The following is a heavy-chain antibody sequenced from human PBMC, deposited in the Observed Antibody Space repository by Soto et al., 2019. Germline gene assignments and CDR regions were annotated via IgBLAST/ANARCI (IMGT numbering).Heavy chain of an antibody. CDR3: VRNLASGGTYYIDY. D-gene: IGHD1-26*01. V-gene: IGHV3-72*01. CDR2: VRDKANGYTT. CDR1: GFIFSDHY. J-gene: IGHJ4*02. Sequence: EVQLVESGGGLVEPGGSLRLSCAASGFIFSDHYMDWVRQAPGKGLEWIGRVRDKANGYTTEYAASVRGSFTVSRDDSKNSLDLQMNRLQIEDTAMYYCVRNLASGGTYYIDYWGQGTLVTVSS.